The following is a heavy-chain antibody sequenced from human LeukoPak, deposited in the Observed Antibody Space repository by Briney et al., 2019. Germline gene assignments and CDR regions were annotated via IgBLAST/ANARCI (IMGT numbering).Heavy chain of an antibody. CDR1: RFTLSNYW. D-gene: IGHD6-19*01. CDR2: IKQDGSET. J-gene: IGHJ4*02. CDR3: ARQRGRGCLDY. Sequence: GGSLRLSCAASRFTLSNYWMSWVRQAPGKGLEWVANIKQDGSETYYVDSVKGRFTISRDNAKNSLSLQMNSLRAEDTAVYYCARQRGRGCLDYWGQGTLVTVSS. V-gene: IGHV3-7*01.